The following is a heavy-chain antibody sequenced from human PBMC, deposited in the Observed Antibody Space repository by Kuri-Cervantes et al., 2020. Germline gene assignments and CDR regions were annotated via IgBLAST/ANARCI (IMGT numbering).Heavy chain of an antibody. CDR2: IIPIFGTA. V-gene: IGHV1-69*13. CDR1: GGTFSSYA. D-gene: IGHD2-15*01. J-gene: IGHJ6*02. Sequence: SVKVSCKASGGTFSSYAISWVRQAPGQGLEWMGGIIPIFGTAHYAQKFQGRVAITADESTSTAYMELSSLRSEDTAVYYCARYDCSGGSCYSAYYYYGMDVWGQGTTVTVSS. CDR3: ARYDCSGGSCYSAYYYYGMDV.